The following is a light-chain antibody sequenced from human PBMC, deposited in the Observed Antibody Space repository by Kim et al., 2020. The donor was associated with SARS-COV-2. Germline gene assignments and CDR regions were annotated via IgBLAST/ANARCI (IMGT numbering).Light chain of an antibody. J-gene: IGKJ1*01. CDR3: QQYNNWPPT. Sequence: VSLGERATLSCGASQSVGSHLAWCQQKPGQAPRLLIYGASTRATGIPARFSGSGSGTEFTLTISSLQSEDFAVYYCQQYNNWPPTFGQGTKVDIK. CDR1: QSVGSH. CDR2: GAS. V-gene: IGKV3-15*01.